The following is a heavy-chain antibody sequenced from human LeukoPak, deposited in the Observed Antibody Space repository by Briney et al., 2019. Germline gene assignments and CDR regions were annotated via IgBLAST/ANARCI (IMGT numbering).Heavy chain of an antibody. CDR2: ISWDGGST. J-gene: IGHJ4*02. V-gene: IGHV3-43D*03. D-gene: IGHD2-21*02. Sequence: PGGSLRLSCAASGFAFSSYAMHWVRQAPGKGLEWVSLISWDGGSTYYVDSVKGRFTISRDNSKNSLYLQMNSLRAEDTALYYCRVTAIQTPFDYWGQGTLVTVSS. CDR3: RVTAIQTPFDY. CDR1: GFAFSSYA.